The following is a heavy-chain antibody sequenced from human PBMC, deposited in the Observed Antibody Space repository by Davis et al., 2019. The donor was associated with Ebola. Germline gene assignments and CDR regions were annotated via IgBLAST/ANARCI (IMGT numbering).Heavy chain of an antibody. CDR2: INHSGST. V-gene: IGHV4-34*01. CDR1: GGSISSYY. Sequence: SETLSLTCTVSGGSISSYYWSWIRQPPGKGLEWIGEINHSGSTNYNPSLKSRVTISVDTSKNQFSLKLSSVTAADTAVYYCARLVLRFLEWLPLSNWFDPWGQGTLVTVSS. D-gene: IGHD3-3*01. CDR3: ARLVLRFLEWLPLSNWFDP. J-gene: IGHJ5*02.